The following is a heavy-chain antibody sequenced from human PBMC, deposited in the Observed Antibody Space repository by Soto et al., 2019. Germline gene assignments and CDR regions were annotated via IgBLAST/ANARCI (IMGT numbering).Heavy chain of an antibody. CDR1: GGTLTTNA. J-gene: IGHJ6*02. D-gene: IGHD6-19*01. CDR2: IIPMFGSP. Sequence: QLQLVQSGAEVKKAGSSVRVSCKASGGTLTTNAISWVRQAPGQGLEWMGAIIPMFGSPKYAQKFLGRVTISADNLTSTIYMEMISLTYADTAGYYCARGGFVAGLYNAMDAWGQGTTVAVSS. V-gene: IGHV1-69*06. CDR3: ARGGFVAGLYNAMDA.